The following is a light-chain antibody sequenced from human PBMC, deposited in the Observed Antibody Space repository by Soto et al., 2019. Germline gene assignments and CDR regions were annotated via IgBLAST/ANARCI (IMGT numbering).Light chain of an antibody. V-gene: IGLV2-23*01. CDR1: SSDIGRYNL. CDR2: EDI. CDR3: CSYAGGASVV. Sequence: QSALTQPASVSGSPGQSITISCTGTSSDIGRYNLVSWYQQHPGKAPKLIIYEDIERPSGVSDRFSGSKSGNTASLTISGLQTEDEADYYCCSYAGGASVVFGGGPKLTVL. J-gene: IGLJ2*01.